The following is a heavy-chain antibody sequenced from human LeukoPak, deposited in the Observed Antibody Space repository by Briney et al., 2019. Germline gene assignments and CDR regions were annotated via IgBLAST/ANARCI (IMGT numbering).Heavy chain of an antibody. J-gene: IGHJ5*02. V-gene: IGHV4-61*08. CDR3: ARGSLAAAGGWFDP. CDR1: GGSISSGDYY. Sequence: SETPSLTCTVSGGSISSGDYYWSWIRQPPGKGLEWIGYIYYSGSTNYNPSLKSRVTISVDTSKNQFSLKLSSVTAADTAVYYCARGSLAAAGGWFDPWGQGTLVTVSS. CDR2: IYYSGST. D-gene: IGHD6-13*01.